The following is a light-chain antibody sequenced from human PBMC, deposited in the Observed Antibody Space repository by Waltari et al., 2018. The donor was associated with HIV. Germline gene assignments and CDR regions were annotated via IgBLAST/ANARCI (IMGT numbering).Light chain of an antibody. Sequence: DIQVTQSPASLSASVGERVTITCWASQSIFNYLNWYQQKQGKAPELLIHGASRLQSGVPSSFSSNGSGTDFTLTISSLQAEDVATYYCQQSYTTPLTFGGGTKVQIK. V-gene: IGKV1-39*01. J-gene: IGKJ4*01. CDR1: QSIFNY. CDR2: GAS. CDR3: QQSYTTPLT.